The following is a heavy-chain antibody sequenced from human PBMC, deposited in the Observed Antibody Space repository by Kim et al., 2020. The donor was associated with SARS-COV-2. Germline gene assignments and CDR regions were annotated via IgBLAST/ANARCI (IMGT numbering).Heavy chain of an antibody. CDR1: GGTFSSYA. V-gene: IGHV1-69*13. J-gene: IGHJ4*02. Sequence: SVKVSCKASGGTFSSYAISWVRQAPGQGLEWMGGIIPIFGTANYAQKFQGRVTITADESTSTAYMELSSLRSEDTAVYYCARDDYAPGLFDYWGQGTLVTVSS. CDR2: IIPIFGTA. D-gene: IGHD4-17*01. CDR3: ARDDYAPGLFDY.